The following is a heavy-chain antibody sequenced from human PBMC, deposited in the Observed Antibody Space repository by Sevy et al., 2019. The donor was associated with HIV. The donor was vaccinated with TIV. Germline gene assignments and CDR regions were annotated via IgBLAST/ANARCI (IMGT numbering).Heavy chain of an antibody. D-gene: IGHD3-22*01. V-gene: IGHV3-48*03. CDR3: ARGPHYYYDSSSFFEY. CDR2: IISSGDTI. J-gene: IGHJ4*02. CDR1: GFTFSSYE. Sequence: GGSLRLSCTASGFTFSSYEVNWVRQAPGKGLEWVSSIISSGDTIYYADSVKGRFTVSRDNAKNSLFLQMNSLRAEDTAISYCARGPHYYYDSSSFFEYWGQGTLVTVSS.